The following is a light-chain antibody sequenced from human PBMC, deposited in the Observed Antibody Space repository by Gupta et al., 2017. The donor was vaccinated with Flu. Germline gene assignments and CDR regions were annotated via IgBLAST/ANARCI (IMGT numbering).Light chain of an antibody. CDR1: SSNIGRNT. V-gene: IGLV1-44*01. Sequence: QSVLYQPPSASGTPGQRVSIPCSGSSSNIGRNTANWYQQFPGTAPKLLTYSNDNRPSGVPDRFSGSKSGTSASLAISGLQSEDEADYYCAAWDDSLDGHVFGPGTRVTVL. CDR3: AAWDDSLDGHV. CDR2: SND. J-gene: IGLJ1*01.